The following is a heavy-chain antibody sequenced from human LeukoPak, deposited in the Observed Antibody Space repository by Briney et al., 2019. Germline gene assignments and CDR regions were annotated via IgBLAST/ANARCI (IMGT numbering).Heavy chain of an antibody. D-gene: IGHD3-22*01. CDR2: ISAYNGNT. Sequence: ASVKVSCKASGYTFTSYDINWVRQATGQGLEWMGWISAYNGNTNYAQKLQGRVTMTTDTSTSTAYMELRSLRSDDTAVYYCARGDDSSGYYYPFDYWGQGTLVTVSS. V-gene: IGHV1-18*01. CDR1: GYTFTSYD. CDR3: ARGDDSSGYYYPFDY. J-gene: IGHJ4*02.